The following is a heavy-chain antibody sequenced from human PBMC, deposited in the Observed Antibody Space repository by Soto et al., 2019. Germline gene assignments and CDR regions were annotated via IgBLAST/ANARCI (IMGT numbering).Heavy chain of an antibody. D-gene: IGHD6-6*01. CDR1: GGTFSTYA. CDR3: ARDHIAARPWGVYYYYGMDV. J-gene: IGHJ6*02. Sequence: KKHPASVKVSCKAPGGTFSTYAISWVRQAPGQGLEWMGIINPSGGSTSYAQKFQGRVTMTRDTSTSTVYMELSSLGSEDTAVYYCARDHIAARPWGVYYYYGMDVWGQGTTVTVSS. CDR2: INPSGGST. V-gene: IGHV1-46*01.